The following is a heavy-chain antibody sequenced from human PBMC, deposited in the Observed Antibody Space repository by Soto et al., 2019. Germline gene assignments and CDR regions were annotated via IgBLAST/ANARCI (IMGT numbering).Heavy chain of an antibody. D-gene: IGHD3-10*01. CDR2: ISSSGSSI. J-gene: IGHJ6*02. Sequence: QVQLVESGGGLVKPGGSLKLSCAASGLTFSDCYMNWIRQAPGKGLEWVSYISSSGSSINYAGSVKGRFTISRDNAKNSLYLQMNSLRAKDTAMYYCARVRFGEWGYAMDVWGQGTTVTVS. V-gene: IGHV3-11*01. CDR1: GLTFSDCY. CDR3: ARVRFGEWGYAMDV.